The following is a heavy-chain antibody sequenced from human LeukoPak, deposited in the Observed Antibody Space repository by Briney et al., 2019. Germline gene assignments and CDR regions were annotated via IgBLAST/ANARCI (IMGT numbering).Heavy chain of an antibody. V-gene: IGHV3-23*01. CDR3: ARYEYSSRRFDP. CDR2: ISGSGGST. J-gene: IGHJ5*02. D-gene: IGHD6-13*01. Sequence: GGSLRLSCAASGFTFSSYAMSGVRQAPGKGLGGVSAISGSGGSTYYADSVKGRFTNSRDNSKNTLYLQMNSLRAEDTAVYYCARYEYSSRRFDPWGQGTLVTVSS. CDR1: GFTFSSYA.